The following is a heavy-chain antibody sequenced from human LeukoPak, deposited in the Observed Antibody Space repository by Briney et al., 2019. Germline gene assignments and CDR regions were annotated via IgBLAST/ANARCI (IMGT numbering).Heavy chain of an antibody. J-gene: IGHJ4*02. Sequence: GASVKVSCKASGYTLTSYDINWVRQATGQGLEWMGWMNPNSGNTGYAQKFQGRVTMTRNTSISTAYMELSSLRSEDTAVYYCAIIYYYDSSGYYSGDYWGQGTLVTVSS. D-gene: IGHD3-22*01. CDR2: MNPNSGNT. CDR3: AIIYYYDSSGYYSGDY. V-gene: IGHV1-8*01. CDR1: GYTLTSYD.